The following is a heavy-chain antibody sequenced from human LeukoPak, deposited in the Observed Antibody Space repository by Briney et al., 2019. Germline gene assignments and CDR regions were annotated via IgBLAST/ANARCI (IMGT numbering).Heavy chain of an antibody. CDR2: VRSSSGST. J-gene: IGHJ4*02. CDR3: AKLQRLGGVDY. D-gene: IGHD6-25*01. CDR1: GFTFSSYA. V-gene: IGHV3-23*01. Sequence: GGSLRLSCAASGFTFSSYAMSWVRQAPGKGLEWVSAVRSSSGSTYYADSVKGRFTISRDNSKNTLYLQMNSLRAEDTAVYYCAKLQRLGGVDYWGQGTLVTVSS.